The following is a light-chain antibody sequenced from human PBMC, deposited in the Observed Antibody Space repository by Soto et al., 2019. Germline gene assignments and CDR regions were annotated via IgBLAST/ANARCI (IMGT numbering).Light chain of an antibody. CDR1: SSDVGGYNY. CDR3: SSYTTSNTRQIV. CDR2: DVS. J-gene: IGLJ1*01. Sequence: QSALTQPASVSGSPGQSITISCTGTSSDVGGYNYVSWYQHHPGKAPKLIIYDVSNLPLGVSNCFSGSKSGNTASLTISGLQPEDEADYYCSSYTTSNTRQIVFGTGTKVTVL. V-gene: IGLV2-14*03.